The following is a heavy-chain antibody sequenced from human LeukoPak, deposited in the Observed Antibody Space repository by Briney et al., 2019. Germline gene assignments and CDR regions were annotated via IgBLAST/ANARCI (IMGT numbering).Heavy chain of an antibody. CDR1: GGSISSYY. D-gene: IGHD2-21*02. CDR3: ARAGFCGGDRLAFDY. CDR2: IYYSGST. V-gene: IGHV4-59*01. J-gene: IGHJ4*02. Sequence: KPSETLSLTCTVSGGSISSYYWSWIRQPPGKGLEWIGYIYYSGSTNYNPSLKSRVTISVDTSKNQFSLKLSSVTAADTAVYYCARAGFCGGDRLAFDYWGQGTLVTVSS.